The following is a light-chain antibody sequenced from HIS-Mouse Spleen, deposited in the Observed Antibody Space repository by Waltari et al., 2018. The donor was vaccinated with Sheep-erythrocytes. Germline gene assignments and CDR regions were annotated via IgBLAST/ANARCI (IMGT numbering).Light chain of an antibody. CDR1: DVGGYNY. V-gene: IGKV3-20*01. J-gene: IGKJ4*01. CDR3: QQYGSSLLT. CDR2: GAS. Sequence: PASVSGSPGQSITISCTGTSSDVGGYNYVSWYQQKPGQAPRLLIYGASSRATGIPDRFSGSGSGTDFTLTISRLEPEDFAVYYCQQYGSSLLTFGGGTKVEIK.